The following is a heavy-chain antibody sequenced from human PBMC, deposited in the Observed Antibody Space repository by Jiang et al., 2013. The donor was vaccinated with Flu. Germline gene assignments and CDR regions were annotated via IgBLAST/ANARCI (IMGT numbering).Heavy chain of an antibody. CDR1: GDSVSINSGG. Sequence: QTLSLTCAISGDSVSINSGGWNWIRQSPSRGLEWLGRTYYNSKWFNDYSVSVKSRIMVIPDTSKNQFSLHLNAVTPEDTAVYYCVRGWFGEYFDSWGLGTLVT. CDR2: TYYNSKWFN. V-gene: IGHV6-1*01. J-gene: IGHJ5*01. D-gene: IGHD3-10*01. CDR3: VRGWFGEYFDS.